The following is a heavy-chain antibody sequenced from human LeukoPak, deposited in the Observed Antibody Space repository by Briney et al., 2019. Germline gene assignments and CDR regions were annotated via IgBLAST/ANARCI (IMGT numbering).Heavy chain of an antibody. CDR2: IAYDGGEK. V-gene: IGHV3-30-3*01. CDR3: ARARGDSPPASRYFDY. D-gene: IGHD1-14*01. J-gene: IGHJ4*02. CDR1: GFTFSNYV. Sequence: PGGSLRLSCAASGFTFSNYVMHWVRQAPGKGLEWVALIAYDGGEKYYADSVKGRFTISRDNSKNTLYLQMNSLRAEDTAMFYCARARGDSPPASRYFDYWGQGALVPVSS.